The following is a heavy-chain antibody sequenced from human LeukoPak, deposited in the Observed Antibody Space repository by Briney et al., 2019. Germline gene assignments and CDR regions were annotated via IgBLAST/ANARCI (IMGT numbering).Heavy chain of an antibody. Sequence: PGGSLRLSCAASGFTFDDYAMHWVRQAPGKGLEWVSGISWNSGSIGYADSVKGRFTISRDNAKNSLYLQMNSLRAEDTALYYCAKASMVRGVIFDYWGQGTLVTVSS. V-gene: IGHV3-9*01. CDR1: GFTFDDYA. CDR2: ISWNSGSI. J-gene: IGHJ4*02. D-gene: IGHD3-10*01. CDR3: AKASMVRGVIFDY.